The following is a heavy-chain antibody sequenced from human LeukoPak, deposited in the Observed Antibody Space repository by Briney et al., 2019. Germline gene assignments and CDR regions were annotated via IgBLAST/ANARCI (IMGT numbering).Heavy chain of an antibody. CDR2: IKQDGSAK. CDR3: ARDLWPEYY. J-gene: IGHJ4*02. V-gene: IGHV3-7*01. CDR1: GFIFSDYY. Sequence: GGSQRLSCGASGFIFSDYYMSWVRQAPGKGLEWVANIKQDGSAKYYVDSVKGRFTISRDNAKKSLHLQMNSLRVEDTAIYYCARDLWPEYYWGKGTLVTVSS.